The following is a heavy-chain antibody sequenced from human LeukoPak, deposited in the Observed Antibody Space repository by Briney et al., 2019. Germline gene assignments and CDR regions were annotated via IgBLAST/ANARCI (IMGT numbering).Heavy chain of an antibody. CDR3: ARDLLPGSSSSGPNAFDI. J-gene: IGHJ3*02. V-gene: IGHV1-46*01. CDR1: GYIFTNYY. CDR2: INPSGGST. Sequence: ASVKVSCKASGYIFTNYYMHWVRQTPGQGLEWMGIINPSGGSTSYAQKFKGRVTVTSDTSTTTVYLEVSSLTSEDTAVYYCARDLLPGSSSSGPNAFDIWGQGTMVTVSS. D-gene: IGHD6-6*01.